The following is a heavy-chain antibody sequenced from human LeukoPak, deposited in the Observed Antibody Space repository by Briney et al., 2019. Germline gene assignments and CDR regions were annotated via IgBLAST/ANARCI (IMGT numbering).Heavy chain of an antibody. J-gene: IGHJ4*02. CDR2: INSNSGGT. Sequence: ASVKVSCKASGYTLTGYYMHWVRQPPGQGLEWMGWINSNSGGTNYAQKFQGRVTMTTDTSISTAYMELSSLRSDDTAVYYCARDSSWYWGQGTLVTVSS. CDR1: GYTLTGYY. V-gene: IGHV1-2*02. CDR3: ARDSSWY.